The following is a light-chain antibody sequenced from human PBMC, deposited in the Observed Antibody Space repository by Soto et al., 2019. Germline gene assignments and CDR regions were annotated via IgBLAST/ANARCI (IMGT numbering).Light chain of an antibody. CDR1: SSDIGTYIY. J-gene: IGLJ2*01. V-gene: IGLV2-14*01. Sequence: QSALTQPASVSGSPGQSITISRTGTSSDIGTYIYVSWYLQHPGKAPKLLIYEVGNRPSGVSNRFSGSKSGNTASLTISGLQAEDEADYYCSSYTSSNSVVFGGGTKLTVL. CDR3: SSYTSSNSVV. CDR2: EVG.